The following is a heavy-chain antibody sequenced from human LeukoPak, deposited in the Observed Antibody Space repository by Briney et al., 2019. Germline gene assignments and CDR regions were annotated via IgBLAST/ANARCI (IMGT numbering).Heavy chain of an antibody. J-gene: IGHJ6*03. CDR1: GFTFSSYG. CDR2: ISGSGGST. Sequence: GGSLRLSCAASGFTFSSYGMSWVRQAPGKGLEWVSAISGSGGSTYYADSVKGRFTISRDNSKNTLYLQMNSLRAEDTALYYCAKDSKDGYNNVYYYMDVWGKGTTVTISS. V-gene: IGHV3-23*01. CDR3: AKDSKDGYNNVYYYMDV. D-gene: IGHD5-24*01.